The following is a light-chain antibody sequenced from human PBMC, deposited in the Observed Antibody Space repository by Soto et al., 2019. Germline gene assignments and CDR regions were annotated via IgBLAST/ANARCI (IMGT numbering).Light chain of an antibody. CDR1: QSVDSK. Sequence: EIVMTQSPATLSVSPGERATLSCRASQSVDSKLAWYQQKPGQGPRLLIYGASSRATGIPARFSGSGSGTEFTLTISSLQSEDFAVYYCQHYSTWLWTFGRGTKLEIK. V-gene: IGKV3-15*01. CDR3: QHYSTWLWT. CDR2: GAS. J-gene: IGKJ1*01.